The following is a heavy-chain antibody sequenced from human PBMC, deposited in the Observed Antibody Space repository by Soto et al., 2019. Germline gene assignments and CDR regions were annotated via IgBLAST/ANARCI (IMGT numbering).Heavy chain of an antibody. Sequence: TLSLTCTVSGGSISSGGYYWSWIRQHPGKGLEWIGYIYYSGSTYYNPSLKSRVTISVDTSKNQFSLKLSSVTAADTAVYYCASLGIAARAYSSGMDVWGQETAVTVSS. CDR3: ASLGIAARAYSSGMDV. CDR2: IYYSGST. D-gene: IGHD6-6*01. J-gene: IGHJ6*02. CDR1: GGSISSGGYY. V-gene: IGHV4-31*03.